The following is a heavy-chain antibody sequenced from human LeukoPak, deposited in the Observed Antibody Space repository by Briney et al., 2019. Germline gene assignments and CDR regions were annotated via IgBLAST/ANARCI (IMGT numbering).Heavy chain of an antibody. CDR1: GFTFSSYA. D-gene: IGHD3-22*01. CDR2: ISYDGSNT. CDR3: ARDWWYYYDSNGHDAFGI. Sequence: GGSLRLSCAASGFTFSSYAMHWVRQAPGRGLEWVAVISYDGSNTKYADSVKGRFTISRDNSKNTLYLQMNSLRAEDTAVYYCARDWWYYYDSNGHDAFGIWGQGTMVTVSS. J-gene: IGHJ3*02. V-gene: IGHV3-30*04.